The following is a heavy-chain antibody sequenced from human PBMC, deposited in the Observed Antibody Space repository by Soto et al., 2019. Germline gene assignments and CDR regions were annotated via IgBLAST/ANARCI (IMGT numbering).Heavy chain of an antibody. J-gene: IGHJ4*02. CDR3: ANEAEPATTSEYSFDY. D-gene: IGHD1-26*01. CDR2: ISASGGSP. V-gene: IGHV3-23*01. Sequence: EVQLLDSGGGLVQPGGSLRLACAASGFTFSSYAMSWVRQGPGKGLEWVSAISASGGSPYYADSVKGRFTIYRDNSKNTLYLQMNSLRDEETAVYYCANEAEPATTSEYSFDYWGQGTLFTVSS. CDR1: GFTFSSYA.